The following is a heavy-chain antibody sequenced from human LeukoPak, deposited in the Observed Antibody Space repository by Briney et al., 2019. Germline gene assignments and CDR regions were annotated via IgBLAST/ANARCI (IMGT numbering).Heavy chain of an antibody. Sequence: GGSLRLSCAASGFTFSSYGMHWVRQAPGKGLEWVAVISHDGSNKYYADSVKGRFTISRDNSKNTLYLQMSSLRAEDTAVYYCATDRGWRTSGYYLYYFEYWGQGTLVTYSS. V-gene: IGHV3-30*03. J-gene: IGHJ4*02. CDR3: ATDRGWRTSGYYLYYFEY. CDR1: GFTFSSYG. CDR2: ISHDGSNK. D-gene: IGHD3-3*01.